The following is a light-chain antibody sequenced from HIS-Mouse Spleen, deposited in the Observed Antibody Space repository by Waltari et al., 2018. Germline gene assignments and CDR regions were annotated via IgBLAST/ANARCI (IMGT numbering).Light chain of an antibody. J-gene: IGKJ5*01. Sequence: EIVLTQSPGTLPLSPGERATLSCRASQSVSSSYLDWYQQKPGQAPRLLIYGASSRATGIPDRFSGSGSGTDFTLTISRLEPEDFAVYYCQQYGSSSTFGQGTRLEIK. CDR2: GAS. V-gene: IGKV3-20*01. CDR1: QSVSSSY. CDR3: QQYGSSST.